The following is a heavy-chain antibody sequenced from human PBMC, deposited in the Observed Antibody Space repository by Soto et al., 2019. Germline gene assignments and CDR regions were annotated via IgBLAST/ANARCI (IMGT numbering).Heavy chain of an antibody. Sequence: GESLKISCKGSGYSFSNYWIGWVRQMPGKGLEWMGIIYPGDSATRYSPPFQGQVTISADKSISTAYLQWSSLKASDTAIYYCARRGYSYGDDYWGQGTLVTVSS. V-gene: IGHV5-51*01. CDR2: IYPGDSAT. J-gene: IGHJ4*02. CDR3: ARRGYSYGDDY. D-gene: IGHD5-18*01. CDR1: GYSFSNYW.